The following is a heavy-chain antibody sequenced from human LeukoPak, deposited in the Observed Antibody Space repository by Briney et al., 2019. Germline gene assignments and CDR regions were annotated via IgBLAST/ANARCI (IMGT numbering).Heavy chain of an antibody. CDR1: GFTFSSYA. Sequence: HAGGSLRLSCAASGFTFSSYAMHWVRQAPGKGLEWVAVISYDGSNKYYADSVKGRFTISRDNSKNTLYLQMNSLRAEDTAVYYCARVPSYNWFDPWGQGTLVTVSS. CDR3: ARVPSYNWFDP. V-gene: IGHV3-30-3*01. J-gene: IGHJ5*02. CDR2: ISYDGSNK.